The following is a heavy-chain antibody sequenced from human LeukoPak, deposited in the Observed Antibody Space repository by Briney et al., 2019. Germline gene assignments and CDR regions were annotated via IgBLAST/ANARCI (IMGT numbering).Heavy chain of an antibody. J-gene: IGHJ5*02. Sequence: PGGSLRLSCAASGFTSSTYAMHWVRQAPGKGLEWVAVISYDGSNKYYADSVKGRFTISRDNSKNTLYLQMNTLRAEDTAVYYCAKDVSWNWFDPWGQGTLVTVSS. CDR2: ISYDGSNK. V-gene: IGHV3-30*18. CDR3: AKDVSWNWFDP. CDR1: GFTSSTYA.